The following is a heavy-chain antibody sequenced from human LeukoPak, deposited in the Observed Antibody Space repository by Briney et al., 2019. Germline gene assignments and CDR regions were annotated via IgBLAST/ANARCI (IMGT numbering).Heavy chain of an antibody. CDR3: AKVRYMNSWYREIDY. J-gene: IGHJ4*02. V-gene: IGHV3-33*06. CDR1: GFTFSNYG. Sequence: GRSLRLSCAASGFTFSNYGMHWVRQAPGKGLEWVAVIWYDGSNKYYADSVKGRFTISRENSKNTLYLQMNSLRAEDTAVFYCAKVRYMNSWYREIDYWGQGTLVTVSS. CDR2: IWYDGSNK. D-gene: IGHD6-13*01.